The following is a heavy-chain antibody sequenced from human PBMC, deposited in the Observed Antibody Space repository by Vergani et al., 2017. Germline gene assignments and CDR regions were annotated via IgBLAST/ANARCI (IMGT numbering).Heavy chain of an antibody. CDR3: ARTWYYDFWSGYFPYYYYGMDF. D-gene: IGHD3-3*01. CDR2: IYWDDDK. J-gene: IGHJ6*02. V-gene: IGHV2-5*02. CDR1: GFSLSTSGVG. Sequence: QITLKESGPTLVKPTQTLTLTCTFSGFSLSTSGVGVGWIRQPPGKALEWLALIYWDDDKRYSPSLKSRLTITKDTAKNQVVLTMTNMDSVYTATYYCARTWYYDFWSGYFPYYYYGMDFWGQGTTVTVSS.